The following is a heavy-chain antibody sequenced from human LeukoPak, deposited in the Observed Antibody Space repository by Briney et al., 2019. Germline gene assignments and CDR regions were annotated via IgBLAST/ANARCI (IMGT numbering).Heavy chain of an antibody. CDR1: GGSISSSNW. CDR3: ARAPYYYGSGAWDY. CDR2: IYHSGST. J-gene: IGHJ4*02. Sequence: SETLSLTCAVSGGSISSSNWWSWVRQPPGKGLEWIGEIYHSGSTNYNPSLKSRVTISVDTSKNQFSLKLSSVTAADTAVYYCARAPYYYGSGAWDYWGQGTLVTVSS. V-gene: IGHV4-4*02. D-gene: IGHD3-10*01.